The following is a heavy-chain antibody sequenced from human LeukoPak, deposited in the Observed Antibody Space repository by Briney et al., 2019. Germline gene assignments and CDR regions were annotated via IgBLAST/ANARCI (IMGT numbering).Heavy chain of an antibody. V-gene: IGHV1-3*01. Sequence: GASVKDSCKASGDTFTEYAMHWVRQAPGQRLEWMGWINAGNGATKYSQKFQGRFTITRDTSASTAYMALSSLTSEDTTIYYCARGRWSSSGWYYFDYWGQGTQVTVSS. CDR2: INAGNGAT. D-gene: IGHD6-19*01. CDR3: ARGRWSSSGWYYFDY. J-gene: IGHJ4*02. CDR1: GDTFTEYA.